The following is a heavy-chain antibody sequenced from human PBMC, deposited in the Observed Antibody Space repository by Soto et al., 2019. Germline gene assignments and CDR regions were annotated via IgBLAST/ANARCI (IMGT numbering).Heavy chain of an antibody. Sequence: SETLSLTCAVYGGSFSGYYWSWIRQPPGKGLEWIGEINHSGSTNYNSSLKSRVTISVDTSKNQFSLKLSSVTAADTAVYYCARNPLDYYDSSGDPEDYWGQGTLVTVSS. CDR2: INHSGST. V-gene: IGHV4-34*01. J-gene: IGHJ4*02. CDR3: ARNPLDYYDSSGDPEDY. D-gene: IGHD3-22*01. CDR1: GGSFSGYY.